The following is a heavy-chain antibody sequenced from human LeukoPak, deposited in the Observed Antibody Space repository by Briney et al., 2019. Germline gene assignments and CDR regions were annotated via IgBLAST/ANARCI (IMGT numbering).Heavy chain of an antibody. CDR1: GGSISNYY. D-gene: IGHD4-11*01. J-gene: IGHJ4*02. CDR3: ASGHVYSKFEG. V-gene: IGHV4-59*01. Sequence: SETLSLTCTVSGGSISNYYWSWIRQPPGKGLEWIGYIYYSGSTNYNPSLKSRVTISVDTSKNQFSLKLSSVTAADTAVYYCASGHVYSKFEGWGQGTLVTVSS. CDR2: IYYSGST.